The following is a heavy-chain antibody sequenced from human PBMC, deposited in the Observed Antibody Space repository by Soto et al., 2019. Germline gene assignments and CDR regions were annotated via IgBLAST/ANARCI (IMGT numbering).Heavy chain of an antibody. CDR2: IHWNDDK. CDR3: AHTSGPAAMGGFDY. D-gene: IGHD2-2*01. J-gene: IGHJ4*02. V-gene: IGHV2-5*01. Sequence: QITLKESGPTLVKPTQTLTLTCTFSGFSLSTSGEGVGWIRQPPGKALEWLALIHWNDDKRYSPSLKTRLTNTQDPSKNQVVLTKTNLDPVDTATYYRAHTSGPAAMGGFDYWGQGTLVTVSS. CDR1: GFSLSTSGEG.